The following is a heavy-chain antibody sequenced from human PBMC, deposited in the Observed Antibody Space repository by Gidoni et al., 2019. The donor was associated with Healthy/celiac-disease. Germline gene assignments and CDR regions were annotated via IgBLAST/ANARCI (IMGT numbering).Heavy chain of an antibody. CDR2: INHSGST. CDR3: ARPRRAVAFGAGFRPFDY. J-gene: IGHJ4*02. CDR1: GGSFSGYY. V-gene: IGHV4-34*01. D-gene: IGHD6-19*01. Sequence: QVQLQQWGAGLLKPSETLSLTCAVYGGSFSGYYWSWIRQPPGKGLEWIGEINHSGSTNYNPSLKSRVTISVDTSKNQFSLKLSSVTAADTAVYYCARPRRAVAFGAGFRPFDYWGQGTLVTVSS.